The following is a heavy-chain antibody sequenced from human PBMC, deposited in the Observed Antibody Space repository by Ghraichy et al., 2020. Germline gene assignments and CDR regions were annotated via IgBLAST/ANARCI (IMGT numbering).Heavy chain of an antibody. CDR1: GGSVSSGSYY. Sequence: SETLSLTCTVSGGSVSSGSYYWSWIRQPPGKGLEWIGYIYYSGTTNYNPSLKNRVTMSVDTSKNQFSLKLSSVTSADTAVYYCARARSSYCSGYYCYPAWGQGTLVSVST. J-gene: IGHJ4*02. D-gene: IGHD3-3*01. CDR3: ARARSSYCSGYYCYPA. V-gene: IGHV4-61*01. CDR2: IYYSGTT.